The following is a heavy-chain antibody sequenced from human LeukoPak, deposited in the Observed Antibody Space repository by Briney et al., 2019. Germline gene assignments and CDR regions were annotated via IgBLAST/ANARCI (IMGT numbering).Heavy chain of an antibody. D-gene: IGHD3-16*01. Sequence: GGSLRLSCAASRFTFRNYAMSWVRQAPGRGLEWLCIISGTADSKYYADSVKGRYIISRDNPRSTLYLEMNIPRAEDTAVYYCAKADATIGGAFDIWGQGTMVIVSS. J-gene: IGHJ3*02. CDR2: ISGTADSK. CDR3: AKADATIGGAFDI. CDR1: RFTFRNYA. V-gene: IGHV3-23*01.